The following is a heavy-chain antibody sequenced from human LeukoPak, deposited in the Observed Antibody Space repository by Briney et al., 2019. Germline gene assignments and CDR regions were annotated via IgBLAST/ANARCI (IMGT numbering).Heavy chain of an antibody. CDR3: ARNRGGMEGGLFYMDV. CDR2: ISLYNGNT. D-gene: IGHD3-10*01. J-gene: IGHJ6*03. Sequence: ASVKVSCKASGYTFTAFTITWVRQAPGQGLEWMGWISLYNGNTNYAQKIQGRVTMTTDTSTSTAYMELRSLRSDDTAVYYCARNRGGMEGGLFYMDVWGKGTTVTVSS. V-gene: IGHV1-18*01. CDR1: GYTFTAFT.